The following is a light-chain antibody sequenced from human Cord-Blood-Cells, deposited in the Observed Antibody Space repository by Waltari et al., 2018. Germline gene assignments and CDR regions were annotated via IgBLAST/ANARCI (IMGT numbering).Light chain of an antibody. CDR3: SSYTSSSTLV. V-gene: IGLV2-14*03. CDR1: SSDVGGYNY. J-gene: IGLJ3*02. CDR2: DVS. Sequence: QSALTQPASVSGSPGQSITISCTGTSSDVGGYNYVSWSQQHTGKAPKLMIYDVSNRPSGVSNRFSGSKSGNTASLTISGLQAEDEADYYCSSYTSSSTLVFGGGTKLTVL.